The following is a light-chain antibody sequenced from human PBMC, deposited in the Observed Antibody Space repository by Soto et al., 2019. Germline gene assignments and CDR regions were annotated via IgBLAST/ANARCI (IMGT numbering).Light chain of an antibody. CDR3: NKDAHVPT. CDR1: QGIGNY. J-gene: IGKJ4*01. Sequence: DIQMTQSPSSLSASVGDRVTITCRASQGIGNYLAWYQQIPGEGPKLLISAASTSQSGVPSWFTGSVAQTDLTLSVSRLLTEYDATYYCNKDAHVPTFGGGTKVEIK. V-gene: IGKV1-27*01. CDR2: AAS.